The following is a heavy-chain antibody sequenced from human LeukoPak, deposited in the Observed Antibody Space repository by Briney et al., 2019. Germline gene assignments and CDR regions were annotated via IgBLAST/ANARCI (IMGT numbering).Heavy chain of an antibody. CDR2: ISSSSSTI. Sequence: PGGSLRLSCAASGFTFSSYEMNWVRQAPGKGLEWVSYISSSSSTIYYADSVKGRFTISRDNAKNSLYLQMNSLRAEDTAVYYCARAPPRYCSGGSCYYSYYFDYWGQGTLVTVSS. CDR1: GFTFSSYE. V-gene: IGHV3-48*01. D-gene: IGHD2-15*01. J-gene: IGHJ4*02. CDR3: ARAPPRYCSGGSCYYSYYFDY.